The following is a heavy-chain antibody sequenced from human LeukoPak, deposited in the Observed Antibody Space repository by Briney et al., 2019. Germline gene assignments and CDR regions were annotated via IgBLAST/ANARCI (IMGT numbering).Heavy chain of an antibody. CDR1: GGSISSGSYY. D-gene: IGHD1-1*01. CDR3: AGKDNNYYYYGMDV. V-gene: IGHV4-61*02. J-gene: IGHJ6*02. Sequence: SQTLSLTCTVSGGSISSGSYYWSWIRQPAGKGLEWIGRIYTSGSTNYNPSLKSRVTISVDTSKNQFSLKLSSVTAADTAVYYCAGKDNNYYYYGMDVWGQGTTVTVSS. CDR2: IYTSGST.